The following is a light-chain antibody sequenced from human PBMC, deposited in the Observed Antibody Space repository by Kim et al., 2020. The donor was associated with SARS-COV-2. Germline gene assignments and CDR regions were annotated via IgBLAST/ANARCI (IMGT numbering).Light chain of an antibody. CDR3: QQRNSWPPAVT. Sequence: SGDRATLSCRASQNIDTYLAWYQQRPGQAPRLLVYDASNRATGVPDRFSGSGSGTDFTLTISSLEPEDFSIYYCQQRNSWPPAVTFGGGTKVDIK. J-gene: IGKJ4*01. CDR1: QNIDTY. CDR2: DAS. V-gene: IGKV3-11*01.